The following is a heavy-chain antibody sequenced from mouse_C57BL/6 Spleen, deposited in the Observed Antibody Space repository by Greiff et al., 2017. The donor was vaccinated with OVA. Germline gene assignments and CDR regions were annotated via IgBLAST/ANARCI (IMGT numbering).Heavy chain of an antibody. J-gene: IGHJ4*01. D-gene: IGHD2-1*01. CDR1: GYTFTSYW. CDR3: ARSYGTYDAMDY. Sequence: VQLQQPGAELVMPGASVKLSCKASGYTFTSYWMHWVKQRPGQGLEWIGEIDPSDSYTNYTQKFKGKSTLTVDKSSSTAYMQLSSLTSEDSAVYYCARSYGTYDAMDYWGQGTSVTVSS. V-gene: IGHV1-69*01. CDR2: IDPSDSYT.